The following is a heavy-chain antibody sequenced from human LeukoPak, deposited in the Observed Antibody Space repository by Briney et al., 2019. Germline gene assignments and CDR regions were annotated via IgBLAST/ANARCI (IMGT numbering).Heavy chain of an antibody. CDR3: ARAPSTTVVTVFDY. CDR2: ISSSSSYI. D-gene: IGHD4-23*01. V-gene: IGHV3-21*01. J-gene: IGHJ4*02. Sequence: PGGSLRLSCAASGFTFSSYSMNWVRQAPGKGLEWVSSISSSSSYIYYADSVKGRFTISRDNAKNSLYLQMNGLRAEDTAVYYCARAPSTTVVTVFDYWGQGTLVTVSS. CDR1: GFTFSSYS.